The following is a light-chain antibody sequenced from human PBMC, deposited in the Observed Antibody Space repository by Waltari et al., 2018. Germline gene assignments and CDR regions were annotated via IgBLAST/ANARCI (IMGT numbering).Light chain of an antibody. Sequence: QSALTQPASVSGSPGQSITISCTGTSSDVGGYNYVSWYQQHPGKAPKLMIYDVSKRTSGVSNRFSGSKSGNTASLTISGLHAEDEADYYCSSYTSSSTLVFGGGTKLTVL. V-gene: IGLV2-14*01. CDR1: SSDVGGYNY. J-gene: IGLJ2*01. CDR3: SSYTSSSTLV. CDR2: DVS.